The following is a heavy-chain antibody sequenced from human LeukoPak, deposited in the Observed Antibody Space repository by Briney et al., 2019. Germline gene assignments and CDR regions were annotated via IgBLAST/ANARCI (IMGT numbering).Heavy chain of an antibody. CDR3: ARENCSGGTCYTVGGDWFDP. CDR2: IYTSGST. J-gene: IGHJ5*02. V-gene: IGHV4-61*02. CDR1: GGAINSGSHY. D-gene: IGHD2-15*01. Sequence: SETLSLTCTVSGGAINSGSHYWSWIRQSAGKGLEWIGRIYTSGSTNYNPSLKSRVTISVDTSKNQFSLKLSSVTAADTAVYYCARENCSGGTCYTVGGDWFDPWGQGTLVTVSS.